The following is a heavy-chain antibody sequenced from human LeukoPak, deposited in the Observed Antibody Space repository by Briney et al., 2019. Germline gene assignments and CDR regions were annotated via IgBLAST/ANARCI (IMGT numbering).Heavy chain of an antibody. V-gene: IGHV3-23*01. J-gene: IGHJ4*02. CDR2: ISGSGGST. Sequence: GGSLRLSCAASGFSFSTYAMSWVRQAPGKGLEWVSAISGSGGSTYYADSVKGRFTISRDKSKNTLYLQMNSLRAEDTAVYYCAKERRSEGYFDYRGQGTLVTVSS. CDR1: GFSFSTYA. CDR3: AKERRSEGYFDY.